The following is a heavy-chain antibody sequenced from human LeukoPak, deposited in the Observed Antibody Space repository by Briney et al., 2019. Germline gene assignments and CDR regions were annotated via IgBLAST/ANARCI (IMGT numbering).Heavy chain of an antibody. D-gene: IGHD6-19*01. CDR3: TGLYSSGSQEAGY. CDR1: GLTFNSQD. Sequence: GGSLRLSCVASGLTFNSQDMHWVRQSAGKGLEWVGRIRSKANSYATAYAASVKGRFTISRDDSKNTAYLQMNGLKTEDTAVYYCTGLYSSGSQEAGYWGQGTLVTVSS. V-gene: IGHV3-73*01. CDR2: IRSKANSYAT. J-gene: IGHJ4*02.